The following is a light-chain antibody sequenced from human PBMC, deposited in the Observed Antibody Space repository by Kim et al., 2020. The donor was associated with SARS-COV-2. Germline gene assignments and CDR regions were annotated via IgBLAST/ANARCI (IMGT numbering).Light chain of an antibody. V-gene: IGLV3-21*01. CDR1: NIGGKT. CDR3: QVWDSSSDQVL. J-gene: IGLJ2*01. Sequence: APGQTARITCGENNIGGKTVHWYQQRPGQAPVLVIRYDGDRPSGIPERFSGSNSGNTATLTISRVAAGDEADYYCQVWDSSSDQVLFGGGTQLTVL. CDR2: YDG.